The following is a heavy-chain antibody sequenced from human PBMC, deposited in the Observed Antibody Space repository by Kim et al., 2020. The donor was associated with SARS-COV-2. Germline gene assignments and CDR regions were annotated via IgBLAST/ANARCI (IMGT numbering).Heavy chain of an antibody. CDR3: ARDTGYYYGFYYYYGMDV. D-gene: IGHD3-22*01. V-gene: IGHV3-11*01. Sequence: VKGRLTISSDNAKNSLYLQMNSLRAEDTAVYYCARDTGYYYGFYYYYGMDVWGQGTTVTVSS. J-gene: IGHJ6*02.